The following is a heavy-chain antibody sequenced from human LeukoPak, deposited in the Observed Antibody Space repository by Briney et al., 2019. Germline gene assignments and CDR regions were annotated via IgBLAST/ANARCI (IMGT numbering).Heavy chain of an antibody. D-gene: IGHD6-19*01. CDR2: IKQDGSEI. Sequence: PGGSLRLSCAGSGFTFYGYGMRWVRPAPGEGLEWVANIKQDGSEIYYVDSVKGRFTISRDNAKNSLYLQMNSLRAGDTAVYYCAKIAVAGTLDYWGQGTLVTVSS. CDR3: AKIAVAGTLDY. V-gene: IGHV3-7*01. J-gene: IGHJ4*02. CDR1: GFTFYGYG.